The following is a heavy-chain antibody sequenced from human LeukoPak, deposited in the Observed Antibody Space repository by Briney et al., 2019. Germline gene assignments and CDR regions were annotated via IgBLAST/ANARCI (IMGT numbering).Heavy chain of an antibody. Sequence: SETLSLTCTVSGGSISSGEYYWSWIRQPPGKGLEWIGHINQSGNSYSNPSLKSRVTISVSTSRNQFSLKLSSVTAADTAVYYCARHLDYGDHQGAFDIWGQGTMVTVSS. CDR3: ARHLDYGDHQGAFDI. CDR1: GGSISSGEYY. D-gene: IGHD4-17*01. J-gene: IGHJ3*02. V-gene: IGHV4-30-2*01. CDR2: INQSGNS.